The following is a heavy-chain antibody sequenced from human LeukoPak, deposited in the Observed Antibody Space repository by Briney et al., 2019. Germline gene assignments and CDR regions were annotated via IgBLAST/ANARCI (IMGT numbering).Heavy chain of an antibody. D-gene: IGHD2-15*01. CDR2: IHHSGST. CDR1: GYSISSGYY. V-gene: IGHV4-38-2*02. J-gene: IGHJ6*02. CDR3: ARAPYCSGGSCCPGCYGMDV. Sequence: SETLSLTCTVSGYSISSGYYWGWIRQPPGKGLEWIGSIHHSGSTYYNPSLKSRVTISVDTSKNQFSLKLSSVTAADTAVYYCARAPYCSGGSCCPGCYGMDVWGQGTTVTVSS.